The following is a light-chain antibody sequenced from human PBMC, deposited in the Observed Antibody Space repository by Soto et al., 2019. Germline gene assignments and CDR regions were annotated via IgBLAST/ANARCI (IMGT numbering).Light chain of an antibody. CDR3: QQYYSYPPFS. J-gene: IGKJ3*01. CDR2: AAS. Sequence: AIRMTQSPSSFSASTGDRVTITCRASQGISSYLAWYQQKPGKAPKLLIYAASTLQSGVPSRFSGSGSGTDFTLTISXXXXXXFATYYCQQYYSYPPFSFGPGTKVDIK. V-gene: IGKV1-8*01. CDR1: QGISSY.